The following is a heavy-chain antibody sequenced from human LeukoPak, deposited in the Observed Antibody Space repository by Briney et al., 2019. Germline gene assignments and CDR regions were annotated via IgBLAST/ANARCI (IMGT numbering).Heavy chain of an antibody. CDR3: ARDGRYCSGDSCYWGWYFDL. CDR2: VSFDRRNK. V-gene: IGHV3-30*04. J-gene: IGHJ2*01. D-gene: IGHD2-15*01. CDR1: GFTFSSYA. Sequence: GGSLRLSCAASGFTFSSYAMHWVRQAPGKGLEWVAVVSFDRRNKNYADSVKGRFTISRDNSKNTLYLQMNSLRAEDTAVYYCARDGRYCSGDSCYWGWYFDLWGRGTLVTVSS.